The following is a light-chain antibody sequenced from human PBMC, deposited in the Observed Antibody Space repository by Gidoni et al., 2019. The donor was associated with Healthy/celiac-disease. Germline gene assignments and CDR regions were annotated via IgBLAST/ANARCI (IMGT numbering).Light chain of an antibody. CDR2: AAS. V-gene: IGKV1-9*01. CDR1: QGINSY. Sequence: DIQLTQSPSFLSASVGDRVTITCRASQGINSYLALYQQKPGKAPKLLIYAASTLQSGVPSRFSGSGSGTEFTLTISSLQPEDFATYYCQQLNSYPNTFGQGTKLEIK. CDR3: QQLNSYPNT. J-gene: IGKJ2*01.